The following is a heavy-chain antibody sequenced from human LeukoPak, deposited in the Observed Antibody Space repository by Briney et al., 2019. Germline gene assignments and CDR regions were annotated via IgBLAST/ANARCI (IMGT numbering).Heavy chain of an antibody. CDR1: GFPFISYG. CDR3: ARDRRLVRGEPSFFDY. CDR2: ILYDGTNK. V-gene: IGHV3-33*01. Sequence: PGRALRLSCSAAGFPFISYGMHWVRQAPGKGLEWVAVILYDGTNKNYSESVKGRFTISRDNSKNTLYLQMNSLGPEDTAVYYCARDRRLVRGEPSFFDYWGQGTLVTVSS. J-gene: IGHJ4*02. D-gene: IGHD3-10*01.